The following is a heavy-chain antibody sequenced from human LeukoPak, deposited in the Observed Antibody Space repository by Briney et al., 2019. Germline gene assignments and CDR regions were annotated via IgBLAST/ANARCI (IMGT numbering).Heavy chain of an antibody. J-gene: IGHJ6*02. V-gene: IGHV5-51*01. CDR2: IYPGDSDT. CDR3: ARIAAAGTGPPPLYYYYSMDV. Sequence: GESLKISCKGSGYSFTSYWIGWVRQMPGKGLEWMGIIYPGDSDTRYSPSFQGQVTISADKSISTAYLQWSSLKASDTAMYYCARIAAAGTGPPPLYYYYSMDVWGQGTTVTVSS. D-gene: IGHD6-13*01. CDR1: GYSFTSYW.